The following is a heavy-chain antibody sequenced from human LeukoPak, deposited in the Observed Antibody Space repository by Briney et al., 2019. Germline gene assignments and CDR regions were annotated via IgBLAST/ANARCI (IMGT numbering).Heavy chain of an antibody. CDR2: ISSSSSYI. V-gene: IGHV3-21*01. D-gene: IGHD5-18*01. CDR3: ARDGRVGGYSYGLDY. CDR1: GFTFSSYS. Sequence: GGSLRLSCAASGFTFSSYSMNWVRQAPGKGLEWVSSISSSSSYIYYADSVKGRFTISRDNAKNSLYLQMNSLRAEDTAVYYCARDGRVGGYSYGLDYWGQGTLVTASS. J-gene: IGHJ4*02.